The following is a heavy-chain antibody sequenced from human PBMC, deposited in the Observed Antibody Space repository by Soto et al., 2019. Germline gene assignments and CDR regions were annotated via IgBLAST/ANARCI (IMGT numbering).Heavy chain of an antibody. CDR2: MYYGVTT. Sequence: EMQLVETGGGLIQPGGSLRLSCAASGFTVSSDHMSWVRQAQGKGLEWISVMYYGVTTYYADSVQGRFTISRDSSTNTLYLQMTDLRADDTAVYYCAREAAGFDLWGQGTMVTVSS. CDR1: GFTVSSDH. D-gene: IGHD6-13*01. J-gene: IGHJ3*01. V-gene: IGHV3-53*02. CDR3: AREAAGFDL.